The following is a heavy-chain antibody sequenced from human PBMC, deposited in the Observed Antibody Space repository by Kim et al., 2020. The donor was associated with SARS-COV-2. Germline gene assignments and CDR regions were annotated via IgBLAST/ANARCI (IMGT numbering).Heavy chain of an antibody. V-gene: IGHV3-11*01. D-gene: IGHD3-3*01. CDR2: ITNTGSAS. CDR1: GFTFSDYY. CDR3: ARDPTDLLGFVEWPNKPPNYHFTVG. J-gene: IGHJ6*04. Sequence: GGSLRLSCAASGFTFSDYYMAWIRQGPGKGLEWVATITNTGSASNYADSVKGRFTIYRDNAKKSLFHQTNSLRADDTATYFCARDPTDLLGFVEWPNKPPNYHFTVGWGKGTTVTGSA.